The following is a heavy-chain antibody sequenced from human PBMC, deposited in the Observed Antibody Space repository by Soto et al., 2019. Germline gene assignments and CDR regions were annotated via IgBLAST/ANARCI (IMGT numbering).Heavy chain of an antibody. V-gene: IGHV1-46*02. J-gene: IGHJ6*02. D-gene: IGHD2-2*01. CDR2: INPSGGST. CDR1: GYTFNSYY. Sequence: SVKVSCKASGYTFNSYYMHWMRQAPVQGLEWMGIINPSGGSTSYAQKFQDRVTMTRDTSTSTVYMELSSLRSEDTAVYYCARDFIPAAIGGYYYYGIDVWGQGTTVTVSS. CDR3: ARDFIPAAIGGYYYYGIDV.